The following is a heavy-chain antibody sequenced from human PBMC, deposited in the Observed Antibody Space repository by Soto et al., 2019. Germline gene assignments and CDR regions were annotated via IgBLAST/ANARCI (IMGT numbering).Heavy chain of an antibody. CDR2: TYYRSKWYN. CDR3: ARGCPELQRPYYYGMDV. D-gene: IGHD1-7*01. V-gene: IGHV6-1*01. J-gene: IGHJ6*02. Sequence: SQTLSLTCAISGDSVSSNSAAWNWIRQSPSRGLEWLGRTYYRSKWYNDYAVSVKSRITINPDTSKNQFSLQLNSVTPEDTAVYYCARGCPELQRPYYYGMDVWGQGTTVTVSS. CDR1: GDSVSSNSAA.